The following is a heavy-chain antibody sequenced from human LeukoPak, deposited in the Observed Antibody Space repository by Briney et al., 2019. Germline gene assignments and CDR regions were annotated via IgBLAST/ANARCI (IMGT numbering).Heavy chain of an antibody. CDR3: AREWVYGSGWGDGMDV. Sequence: GGSLRLSCAASGFTVSSNYMSWVRQAPGKGLEWVSVIYSGGSTYYADSVKGRFTISRDNSKNTLYLQMNSLRAEDTAVYYCAREWVYGSGWGDGMDVWGQGTTVTVSS. D-gene: IGHD3-10*01. J-gene: IGHJ6*02. CDR2: IYSGGST. CDR1: GFTVSSNY. V-gene: IGHV3-53*01.